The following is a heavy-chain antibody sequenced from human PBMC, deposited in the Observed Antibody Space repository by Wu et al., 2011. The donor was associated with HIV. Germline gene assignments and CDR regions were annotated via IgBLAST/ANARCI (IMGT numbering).Heavy chain of an antibody. CDR2: INPSYGSX. V-gene: IGHV1-46*01. Sequence: KVSCTASRYIFTDYYMHWVRQAPGQGLEWMGIINPSYGSXTHAQKFQGRVTMTRDTSTSTVYMELSNLRSDDTAVYYCARGPREGWYFDVWGRGTLVIVSS. J-gene: IGHJ2*01. D-gene: IGHD1-26*01. CDR1: RYIFTDYY. CDR3: ARGPREGWYFDV.